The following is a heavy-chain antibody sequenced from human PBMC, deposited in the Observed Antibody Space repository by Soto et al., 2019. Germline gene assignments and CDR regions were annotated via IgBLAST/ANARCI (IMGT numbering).Heavy chain of an antibody. CDR1: GFTFSSYW. J-gene: IGHJ4*01. Sequence: ESGGGLVQPGGSLRVSCAASGFTFSSYWMSWVRQAPGKGLEWVANIKQDGSEKYYVDSVKGRFTLSRDNAKNSLQLQMNSLRAEDTAIYFCARVAYGNGWIFDYWGRGTLVTVSS. D-gene: IGHD6-19*01. CDR2: IKQDGSEK. V-gene: IGHV3-7*04. CDR3: ARVAYGNGWIFDY.